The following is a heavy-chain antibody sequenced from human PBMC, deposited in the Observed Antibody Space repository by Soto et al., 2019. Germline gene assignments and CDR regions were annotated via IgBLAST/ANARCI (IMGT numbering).Heavy chain of an antibody. CDR3: ATHRPHGYCTNGVCYYGMDL. Sequence: GESLKISCKGSGYSFTSYWISWVRQMPGKGLEWMGRIDPSDSYTNYSPSFQGHVTISADKSISTAYLQWSSLKASDTAMYYCATHRPHGYCTNGVCYYGMDLWGQGTTVTVSS. V-gene: IGHV5-10-1*01. J-gene: IGHJ6*02. D-gene: IGHD2-8*01. CDR2: IDPSDSYT. CDR1: GYSFTSYW.